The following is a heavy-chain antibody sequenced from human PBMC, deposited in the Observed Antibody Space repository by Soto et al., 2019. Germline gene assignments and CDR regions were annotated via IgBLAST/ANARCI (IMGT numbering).Heavy chain of an antibody. D-gene: IGHD1-26*01. CDR3: AISGSYSGWFDP. CDR2: TNAGNGNT. V-gene: IGHV1-3*01. J-gene: IGHJ5*02. CDR1: GYTFTSYA. Sequence: ASVKVSCKASGYTFTSYAMHWVRQAPGQRLEWMGWTNAGNGNTKYSQKFQGRVTITRDTSASTAYMELSSLRSEDTAVYYCAISGSYSGWFDPWGQGTLVTVSS.